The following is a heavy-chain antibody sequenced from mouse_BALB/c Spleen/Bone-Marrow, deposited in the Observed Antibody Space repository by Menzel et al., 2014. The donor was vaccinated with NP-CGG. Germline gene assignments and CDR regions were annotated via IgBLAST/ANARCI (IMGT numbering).Heavy chain of an antibody. D-gene: IGHD2-1*01. V-gene: IGHV1-7*01. Sequence: QVQLQQSGPELAKPGASEKMSCRASGYTFTSYWMNWVRQRPVQGLEWIGYINPTSGYTEYNQKFKDKATLTTDKSSSTAYMQLSSLTSEDSAVYYCTTGGNDWFAYWGQGTLVTVSA. CDR1: GYTFTSYW. CDR2: INPTSGYT. J-gene: IGHJ3*01. CDR3: TTGGNDWFAY.